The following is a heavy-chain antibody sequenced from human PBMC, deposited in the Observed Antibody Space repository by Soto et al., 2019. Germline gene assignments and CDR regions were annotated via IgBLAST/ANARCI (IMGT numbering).Heavy chain of an antibody. D-gene: IGHD1-26*01. CDR2: IYESGRT. Sequence: SETLSLTCIVSGASISTGGYSWSWIRQPPGKGPEWIGYIYESGRTYYKPSLKSRASITMDKSRNQFSVRLTSVTAADTAVYFCARGDRYSGSFSDYFDPWGQGTLVTVSS. CDR1: GASISTGGYS. CDR3: ARGDRYSGSFSDYFDP. V-gene: IGHV4-30-2*01. J-gene: IGHJ5*02.